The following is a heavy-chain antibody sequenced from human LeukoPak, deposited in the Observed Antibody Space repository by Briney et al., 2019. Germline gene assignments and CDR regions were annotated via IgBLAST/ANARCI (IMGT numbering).Heavy chain of an antibody. CDR2: ISGDGGIT. D-gene: IGHD1-26*01. V-gene: IGHV3-43*02. CDR1: GFTFDDYA. Sequence: GGSLRLSCAASGFTFDDYAMLWIRQAPGKGLEWVSLISGDGGITYYANSVKGRFTISRDKSKNSLYLQMSSLRAEDTALYYCAKGVRSGTYYNCFDPWGQGTLVTVSS. J-gene: IGHJ5*02. CDR3: AKGVRSGTYYNCFDP.